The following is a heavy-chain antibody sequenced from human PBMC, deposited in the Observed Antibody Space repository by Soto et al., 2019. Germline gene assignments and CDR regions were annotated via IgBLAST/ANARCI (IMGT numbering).Heavy chain of an antibody. D-gene: IGHD3-22*01. V-gene: IGHV5-10-1*01. CDR1: GYSFTNYW. CDR3: ARQIYDSDTGPNFQYYFDS. CDR2: IDPSDSYT. J-gene: IGHJ4*02. Sequence: GESLKISCKGSGYSFTNYWIIWVRQMPGKGLEWMGRIDPSDSYTNYSPSFQGHVTISADKSISTAYLQWSSLKASDTAMYYCARQIYDSDTGPNFQYYFDSWGQGTPVTVSS.